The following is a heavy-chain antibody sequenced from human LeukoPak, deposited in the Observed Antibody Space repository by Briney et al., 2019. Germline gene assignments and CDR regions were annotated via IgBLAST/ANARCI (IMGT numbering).Heavy chain of an antibody. CDR1: GYTFTDKY. CDR3: GGDLTKPAPGCF. D-gene: IGHD1-14*01. J-gene: IGHJ1*01. CDR2: MHPNTGDT. Sequence: ASVKVSCKTSGYTFTDKYIHWVRQAPGLGLECMGWMHPNTGDTVYVQKFQGRVTFTRDTSISTAYMELHRLGSDDTAVYFCGGDLTKPAPGCFWGQGTLGTGSS. V-gene: IGHV1-2*02.